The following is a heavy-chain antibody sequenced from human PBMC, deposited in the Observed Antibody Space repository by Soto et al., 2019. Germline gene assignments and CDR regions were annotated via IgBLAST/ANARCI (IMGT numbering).Heavy chain of an antibody. CDR3: ATLPKYCSGGSCYSSPNWFDP. Sequence: ASVKVSCKVSGYTLTELSMHWVRQAPGKGLEWMGGFDPEDVETIDAQKFQGRVTMTEDTSTDTAYMELSSLRSEDTAVYYCATLPKYCSGGSCYSSPNWFDPWGQGTLVTVSS. D-gene: IGHD2-15*01. V-gene: IGHV1-24*01. J-gene: IGHJ5*02. CDR1: GYTLTELS. CDR2: FDPEDVET.